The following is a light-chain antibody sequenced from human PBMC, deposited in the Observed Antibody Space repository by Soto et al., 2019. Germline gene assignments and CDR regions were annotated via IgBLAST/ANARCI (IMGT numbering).Light chain of an antibody. Sequence: EIGLTQYPGPLALSPGEIATLSCRASQSVNSNDLAWYQQKPGQAPRLLIYGASSRATGVPDRFTGSGSGTDFTLIFNRLEPEDFVVYYCQQYDTSPPVTFGPGTKVD. CDR2: GAS. CDR1: QSVNSND. J-gene: IGKJ3*01. CDR3: QQYDTSPPVT. V-gene: IGKV3-20*01.